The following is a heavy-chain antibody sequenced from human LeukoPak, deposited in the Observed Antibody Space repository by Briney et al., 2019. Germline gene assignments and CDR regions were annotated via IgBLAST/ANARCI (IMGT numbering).Heavy chain of an antibody. D-gene: IGHD6-19*01. V-gene: IGHV3-23*01. CDR3: AKVEKWYSSGWVYFDH. CDR1: GFTFSSYA. CDR2: ISGSGGST. Sequence: GGSLRLSCAASGFTFSSYAMSWVRQAPGKGLEWVSAISGSGGSTYYADSVKGRFTISRDNSKNTLYLQMNSLRAEDTAVYYCAKVEKWYSSGWVYFDHWGQGTLVTVSS. J-gene: IGHJ4*02.